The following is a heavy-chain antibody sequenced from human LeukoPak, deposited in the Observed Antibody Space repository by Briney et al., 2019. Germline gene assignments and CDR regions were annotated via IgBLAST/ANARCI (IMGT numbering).Heavy chain of an antibody. J-gene: IGHJ4*02. CDR2: ISYDGSNK. CDR1: GFTFSTHG. D-gene: IGHD1-26*01. V-gene: IGHV3-30*02. CDR3: AKDGQGGLRDY. Sequence: GGSLRLSCAASGFTFSTHGMHWVRQAPGKGLEWVAFISYDGSNKYYAGSVKGRFAISRDNSKNTLYLQMNSLRAEDTAVNYCAKDGQGGLRDYWGQGTLVTVSS.